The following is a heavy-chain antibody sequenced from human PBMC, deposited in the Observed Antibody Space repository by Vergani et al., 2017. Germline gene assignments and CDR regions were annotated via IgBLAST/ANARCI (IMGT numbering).Heavy chain of an antibody. CDR1: GFTFSNYW. V-gene: IGHV3-7*01. J-gene: IGHJ4*02. Sequence: QLLESGGGLIQPGGSLRLSCAASGFTFSNYWMSWVRQAPVKGLEWVANIKQDGSEKNYVDSVKGRFTISRDNAKNSLYLQMNSLRAEDTAVYYCARIPGYCSGGSCYPGWGYYFDYWGQGTLVTVSS. CDR2: IKQDGSEK. CDR3: ARIPGYCSGGSCYPGWGYYFDY. D-gene: IGHD2-15*01.